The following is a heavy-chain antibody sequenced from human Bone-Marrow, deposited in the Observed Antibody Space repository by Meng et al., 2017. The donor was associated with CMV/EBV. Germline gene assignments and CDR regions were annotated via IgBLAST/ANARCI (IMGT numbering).Heavy chain of an antibody. Sequence: GGSLRLSCTASGFTFSDYYMSWIHQAPGKGLEWVSYISSSGSTIYYADSVKGRFTISRDNAKNSLYLQMNSLRAEDTAVYYCARDGTVVVMSEGFRWFDPGGQGTLVTVSS. J-gene: IGHJ5*02. CDR1: GFTFSDYY. D-gene: IGHD2-2*01. CDR3: ARDGTVVVMSEGFRWFDP. V-gene: IGHV3-11*04. CDR2: ISSSGSTI.